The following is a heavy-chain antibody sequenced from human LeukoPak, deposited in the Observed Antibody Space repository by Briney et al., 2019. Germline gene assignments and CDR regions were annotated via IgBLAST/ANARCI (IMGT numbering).Heavy chain of an antibody. CDR3: ARAGGPGYCSSTSCYSHGAFDI. CDR2: ISSSSSYI. Sequence: GGSLRLSCAASGFTFSNYSMNWVRQAPGKGLEWVSSISSSSSYIYYADSVKGRFTISRDNAKNSLYLQMNRLRAEDTAVYYCARAGGPGYCSSTSCYSHGAFDIWGQGTMVTVSS. V-gene: IGHV3-21*01. CDR1: GFTFSNYS. D-gene: IGHD2-2*01. J-gene: IGHJ3*02.